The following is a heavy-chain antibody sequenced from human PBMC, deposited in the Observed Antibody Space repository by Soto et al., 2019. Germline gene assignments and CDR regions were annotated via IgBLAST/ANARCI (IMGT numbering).Heavy chain of an antibody. V-gene: IGHV1-69*13. Sequence: ASVKVSCKASGGTFSSYAISWVRQAPGQGLEWMGGIIPIFGTANYAQKFQGRVTITADESTSTAYMELSSLRSEDTAVYYCARDGDPYYYDSSGPRRSDYFDYWGQGTLVTVSS. D-gene: IGHD3-22*01. J-gene: IGHJ4*02. CDR3: ARDGDPYYYDSSGPRRSDYFDY. CDR2: IIPIFGTA. CDR1: GGTFSSYA.